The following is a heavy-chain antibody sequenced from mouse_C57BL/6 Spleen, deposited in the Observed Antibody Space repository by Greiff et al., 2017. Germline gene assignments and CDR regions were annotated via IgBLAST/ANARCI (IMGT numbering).Heavy chain of an antibody. CDR3: ARRSTGGYDS. Sequence: VQLQQPGAELVMPGASVKLSCKASGYTFTSYWMHWVKQRPGQGLEWIGEIDPSDSYTNYNQKFKGKSTLTVDKSSSTAYMQLSSLTSKDSAVYYSARRSTGGYDSWGQGTTLTVSS. V-gene: IGHV1-69*01. CDR2: IDPSDSYT. CDR1: GYTFTSYW. D-gene: IGHD1-1*01. J-gene: IGHJ2*01.